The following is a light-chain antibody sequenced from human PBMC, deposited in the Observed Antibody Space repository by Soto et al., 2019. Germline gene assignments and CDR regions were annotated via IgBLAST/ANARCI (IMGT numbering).Light chain of an antibody. CDR1: QSVRSSY. J-gene: IGKJ1*01. Sequence: EIVLTQSPGTLTLSPGERATLSCRASQSVRSSYLAWYQQRPGQAPRLLIYGASSRATGIPDRFSGSGSGTDFTLTISRLEPEYFAVYYCQQYATSPWTFGQGTKVDIK. V-gene: IGKV3-20*01. CDR3: QQYATSPWT. CDR2: GAS.